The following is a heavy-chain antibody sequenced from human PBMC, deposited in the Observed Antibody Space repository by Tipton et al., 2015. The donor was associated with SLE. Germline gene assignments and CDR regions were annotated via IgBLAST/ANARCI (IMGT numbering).Heavy chain of an antibody. Sequence: TLSLTCTVSGGSISNHYWSWIRQPAGKGLEWIGRIYASGSTNYNPSLKSRLTISVDTSKNQFSLNLSSVTAADTAVYYCARDTRDWFLSESWGQGALVTVSS. D-gene: IGHD3-9*01. V-gene: IGHV4-4*07. CDR2: IYASGST. CDR3: ARDTRDWFLSES. J-gene: IGHJ4*02. CDR1: GGSISNHY.